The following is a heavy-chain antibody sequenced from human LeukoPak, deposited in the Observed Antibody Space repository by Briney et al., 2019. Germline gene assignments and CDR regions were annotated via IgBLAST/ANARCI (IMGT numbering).Heavy chain of an antibody. V-gene: IGHV4-30-2*01. CDR1: GGSISSGGYS. D-gene: IGHD4-17*01. J-gene: IGHJ4*02. CDR2: IYRSGST. Sequence: PSETLSLTCAVSGGSISSGGYSWSWIRQPPGKGLEWIGYIYRSGSTYYNPSLKSRVTISVDTSKNQFSLKLSSVTAADTAVYYCARAGYGDYLDYWGQGTLVTVSS. CDR3: ARAGYGDYLDY.